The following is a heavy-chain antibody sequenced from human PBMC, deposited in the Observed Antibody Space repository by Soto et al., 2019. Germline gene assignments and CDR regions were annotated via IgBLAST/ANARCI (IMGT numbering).Heavy chain of an antibody. CDR2: IIPIFGTA. V-gene: IGHV1-69*13. J-gene: IGHJ3*02. CDR3: ARGVLRFLEWPDAFDI. CDR1: GGTFSSYA. Sequence: ASVKVSCKAPGGTFSSYAISWVRQAPGQGLEWMGGIIPIFGTANYAQKFQGRVTITADESTSTAYMELSSLRSEDTAVYYCARGVLRFLEWPDAFDIWGQGTMVTVSS. D-gene: IGHD3-3*01.